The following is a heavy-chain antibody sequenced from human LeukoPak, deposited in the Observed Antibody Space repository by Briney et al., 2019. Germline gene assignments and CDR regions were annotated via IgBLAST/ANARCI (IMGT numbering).Heavy chain of an antibody. CDR3: AKDVYSSSWYYFDY. J-gene: IGHJ4*02. CDR1: GFTFSNYA. V-gene: IGHV3-23*01. D-gene: IGHD6-13*01. Sequence: GALRLSCAASGFTFSNYAMSWVRQAPGKGLEWVSGISGSGGDTYYGDPVKGRFTISRDNSKNTLYLQMNSLRAEDMAVYYCAKDVYSSSWYYFDYWGQGTLVTVSS. CDR2: ISGSGGDT.